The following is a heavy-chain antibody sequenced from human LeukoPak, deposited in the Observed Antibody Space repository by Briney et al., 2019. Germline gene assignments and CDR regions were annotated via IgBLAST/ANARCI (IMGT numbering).Heavy chain of an antibody. CDR1: GYSFTSYW. CDR2: IYPGDFDT. J-gene: IGHJ3*02. CDR3: ATSGRRDGYNYGDAFDI. V-gene: IGHV5-51*01. D-gene: IGHD5-24*01. Sequence: GESLKISCKGSGYSFTSYWIGWVRQMPGKGLEWMGIIYPGDFDTRYSPSFQGQVTISADKSISTAYLQWSSLKASDTAMYYCATSGRRDGYNYGDAFDIWGQGTMVTVSS.